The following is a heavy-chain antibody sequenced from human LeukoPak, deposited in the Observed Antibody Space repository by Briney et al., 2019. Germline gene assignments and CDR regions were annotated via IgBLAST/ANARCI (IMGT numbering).Heavy chain of an antibody. CDR2: ISSSSSYI. D-gene: IGHD2-21*02. J-gene: IGHJ3*02. CDR1: AFTFSSYS. Sequence: GRSLRLSCAASAFTFSSYSMNCVRHAPGKGLEWVSSISSSSSYIYYADSVKGRFTISRDNAKNSLYLQMNSLRAEDTAVYYCARDPYCGGDCYPDAFDIWGQGTMVTVSS. V-gene: IGHV3-21*01. CDR3: ARDPYCGGDCYPDAFDI.